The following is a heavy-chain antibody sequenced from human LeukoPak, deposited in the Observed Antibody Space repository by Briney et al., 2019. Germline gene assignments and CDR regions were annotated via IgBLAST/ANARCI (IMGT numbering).Heavy chain of an antibody. CDR3: ARAHITMVQGVITNWFDP. CDR1: GGSISSSNSY. CDR2: IFYRGST. Sequence: SETLSLTCTVSGGSISSSNSYWGWIRQSPEKRLEWIGTIFYRGSTHHNPSLNSRVTISLDTSTNHFSRTLSSVTAADTAVYYSARAHITMVQGVITNWFDPWGQGTLVTVSS. J-gene: IGHJ5*02. D-gene: IGHD3-10*01. V-gene: IGHV4-39*02.